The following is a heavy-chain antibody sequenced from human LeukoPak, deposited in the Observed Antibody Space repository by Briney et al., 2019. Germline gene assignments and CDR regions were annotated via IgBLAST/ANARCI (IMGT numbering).Heavy chain of an antibody. J-gene: IGHJ3*02. CDR3: ARGLPEPKIFGVSVRVVGAEAFDI. D-gene: IGHD3-3*01. V-gene: IGHV1-2*06. Sequence: WASVKVSCKASGYSVIGHFIHWVRQAPGQGLEWLGRINPTTGDTDFAEKFQGRVSLTTDTSINAAYLELSSLKSDDTAVYYCARGLPEPKIFGVSVRVVGAEAFDIWGLGSVVTVSS. CDR2: INPTTGDT. CDR1: GYSVIGHF.